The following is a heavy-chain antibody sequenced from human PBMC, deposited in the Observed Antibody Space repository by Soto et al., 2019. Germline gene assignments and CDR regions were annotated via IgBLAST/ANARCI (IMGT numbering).Heavy chain of an antibody. J-gene: IGHJ3*02. D-gene: IGHD3-16*02. Sequence: ASVKVSCKASGYTFTSYYMHCVRQAPGQGLEWMGIINPSGGSTSYAQKFQGRVTISADKFTGTAYMELTGLRSDDTAVYYCATPGQGYDYVWGSYRSHDAFDIWGQGTMVTVSS. CDR1: GYTFTSYY. V-gene: IGHV1-46*01. CDR3: ATPGQGYDYVWGSYRSHDAFDI. CDR2: INPSGGST.